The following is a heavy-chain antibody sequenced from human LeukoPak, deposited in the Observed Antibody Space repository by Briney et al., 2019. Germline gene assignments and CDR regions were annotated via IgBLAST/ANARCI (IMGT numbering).Heavy chain of an antibody. CDR3: ARGRWKTGMDSPYYFES. CDR1: AASIPNYY. J-gene: IGHJ4*02. Sequence: SETLSLTCTVCAASIPNYYWSWIRQPAGKGLEWIGRTHTSGSANYNPSLKSRVTMSVDMSKNQFSLKLTSVTAADTAVYYCARGRWKTGMDSPYYFESWGQGTLVTVSS. D-gene: IGHD2-2*03. CDR2: THTSGSA. V-gene: IGHV4-4*07.